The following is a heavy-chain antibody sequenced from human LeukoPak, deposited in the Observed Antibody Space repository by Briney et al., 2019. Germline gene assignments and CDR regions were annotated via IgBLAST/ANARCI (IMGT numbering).Heavy chain of an antibody. D-gene: IGHD3-16*01. J-gene: IGHJ6*03. V-gene: IGHV4-59*01. CDR1: GGSISSYY. CDR3: ARETSQKGAHYMDV. Sequence: PSQTLSLTCTVSGGSISSYYWSWIRQPPGKALEWIGEINHSGSTNYNPSLKSRVTISVDTSKNQFSLKLSSVTAADTAVYYCARETSQKGAHYMDVWGKGTTVTISS. CDR2: INHSGST.